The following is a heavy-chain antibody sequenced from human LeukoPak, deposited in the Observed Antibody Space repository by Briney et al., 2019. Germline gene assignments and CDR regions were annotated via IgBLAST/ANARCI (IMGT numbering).Heavy chain of an antibody. D-gene: IGHD1-26*01. V-gene: IGHV4-34*01. CDR1: GGSISSYY. J-gene: IGHJ6*02. Sequence: SETLSLTCTVSGGSISSYYWSWIRQPPGKGLEWIGEINHGRSTNYNPSLKSRVTISVDTSKNQFSLKLSSVTAADTAVYYCARSKWELLGDYYGMDVWGQGTTVTVSS. CDR2: INHGRST. CDR3: ARSKWELLGDYYGMDV.